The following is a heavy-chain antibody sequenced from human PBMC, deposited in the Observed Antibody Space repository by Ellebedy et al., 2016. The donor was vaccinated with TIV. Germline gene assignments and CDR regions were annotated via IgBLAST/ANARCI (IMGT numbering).Heavy chain of an antibody. D-gene: IGHD6-19*01. Sequence: SETLSLTCAVSGGSISSSNWWSWVRQPPGKGLEWIGEIYHSGSTNYNPSLKSRVTISVDKSKNQFSLKLSFVTAADTAVYYCARGTYSSGWYVGTYYFDYWGQGTLVTVSS. CDR2: IYHSGST. CDR1: GGSISSSNW. J-gene: IGHJ4*02. V-gene: IGHV4-4*02. CDR3: ARGTYSSGWYVGTYYFDY.